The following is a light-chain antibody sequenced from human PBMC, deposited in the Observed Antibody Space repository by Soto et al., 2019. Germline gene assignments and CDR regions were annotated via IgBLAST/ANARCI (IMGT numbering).Light chain of an antibody. CDR1: QSVSSF. J-gene: IGKJ4*01. CDR3: QHRLSWPLT. CDR2: DAS. Sequence: EIVLTQSPATLSLSPGERATISCRASQSVSSFFVWYQQKRGPPPRLLIYDASKRATGIPVRLSGSGSGTDFTLTISSLEPEDFAVYYCQHRLSWPLTFGGGTTVEMK. V-gene: IGKV3-11*01.